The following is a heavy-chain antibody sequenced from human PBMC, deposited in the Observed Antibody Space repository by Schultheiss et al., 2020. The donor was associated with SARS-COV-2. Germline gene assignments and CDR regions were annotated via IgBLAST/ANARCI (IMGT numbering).Heavy chain of an antibody. D-gene: IGHD4-11*01. CDR1: GFTFSNCA. V-gene: IGHV3-23*01. Sequence: GGSLRLSCAASGFTFSNCAMSWVRKAPGKGLEWVSSISGSGGGTYYADSVKGRFTISRDNSKNTLYLQMNSLRAEDTAVYYCARDHDYMGVQFDYWGQGTLVTVSS. CDR3: ARDHDYMGVQFDY. CDR2: ISGSGGGT. J-gene: IGHJ4*02.